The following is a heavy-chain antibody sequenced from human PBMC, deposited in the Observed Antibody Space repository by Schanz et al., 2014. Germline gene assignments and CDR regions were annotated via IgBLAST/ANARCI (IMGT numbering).Heavy chain of an antibody. CDR3: ARTLVNGSRKWFVP. Sequence: QVQLQESGPGLVKPSETLSLTCAVSGASVSSFYWSWIRQPAGKGLEWIGHVYATGRTKYNPSLKSRVTMSVNTSPKKTPLKQTSGTAADTAVYYCARTLVNGSRKWFVPWGPGTQVTVSS. J-gene: IGHJ5*02. V-gene: IGHV4-4*07. D-gene: IGHD3-10*01. CDR1: GASVSSFY. CDR2: VYATGRT.